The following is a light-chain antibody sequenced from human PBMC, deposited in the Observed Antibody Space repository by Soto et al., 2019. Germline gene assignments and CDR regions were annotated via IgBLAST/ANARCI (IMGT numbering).Light chain of an antibody. V-gene: IGKV3-20*01. Sequence: EIVLTQSPGTLSLSPGKRATLSCRASQSITSNYLAWYQQKPGRAHRLLIYGASSRATGIPGRFSGSGSGTDFTLTISRLEPEDFAMYYCQQYGYLVTFGGGTKVDIK. J-gene: IGKJ4*01. CDR3: QQYGYLVT. CDR2: GAS. CDR1: QSITSNY.